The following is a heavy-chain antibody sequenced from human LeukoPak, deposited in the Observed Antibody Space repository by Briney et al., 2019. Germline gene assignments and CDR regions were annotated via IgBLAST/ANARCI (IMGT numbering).Heavy chain of an antibody. CDR3: ARHKGGRYSGSYLDY. D-gene: IGHD1-26*01. Sequence: SETLSLTCTVSGGSISNYYWSWIRQPPGKGLEWIGYIYTSGSTNYNPSLKSRVTISVDTSKNQFSLKLSSVTAADTAVYYCARHKGGRYSGSYLDYWGRATLVTVYS. CDR1: GGSISNYY. J-gene: IGHJ4*02. V-gene: IGHV4-4*09. CDR2: IYTSGST.